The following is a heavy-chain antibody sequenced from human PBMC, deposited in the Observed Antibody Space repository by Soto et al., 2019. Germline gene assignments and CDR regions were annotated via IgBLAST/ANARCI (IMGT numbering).Heavy chain of an antibody. D-gene: IGHD3-10*01. V-gene: IGHV1-69*02. CDR2: IIPILGIA. CDR3: ARVGRITMVRGVLLHYGMDV. J-gene: IGHJ6*02. Sequence: QVQLVQSGAEVKKPGSSVKVSCKASGGTFSSYTISWVRQAPGQGLEWMGRIIPILGIANYAQKFQGRVTITADKSTSTAYMELSSLRSEDTAVYYCARVGRITMVRGVLLHYGMDVWGQGTTVTVSS. CDR1: GGTFSSYT.